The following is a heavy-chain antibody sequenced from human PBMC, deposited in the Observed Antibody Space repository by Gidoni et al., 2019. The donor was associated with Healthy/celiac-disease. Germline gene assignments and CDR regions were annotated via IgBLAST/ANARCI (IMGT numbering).Heavy chain of an antibody. J-gene: IGHJ6*02. V-gene: IGHV3-33*01. CDR2: IWYDGSNK. CDR3: ARPTPNNYGDPPCKSYYYYYGMDV. CDR1: GFTFSSYG. D-gene: IGHD4-17*01. Sequence: QVQLVESGGGVVQPGRSLRLSCAASGFTFSSYGMHWARQAPGKGLEWVAVIWYDGSNKYYADSVKGRFTISRDNSKNTLYLQMNSLRAEDTAVYYCARPTPNNYGDPPCKSYYYYYGMDVWGQGTTVTVSS.